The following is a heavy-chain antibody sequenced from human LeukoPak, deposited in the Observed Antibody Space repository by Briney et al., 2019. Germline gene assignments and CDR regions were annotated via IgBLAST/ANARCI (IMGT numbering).Heavy chain of an antibody. CDR1: GGTFSSYA. V-gene: IGHV1-69*13. D-gene: IGHD3-9*01. J-gene: IGHJ4*02. Sequence: SVKVSFKASGGTFSSYAISWVRQAPGQGLEWMGGIIPIFGTANYAQKFQGRVTITADESTSTAYMELSSLRSEDTAVYYCARSRDFDWLLEDWGQGTLVTVSS. CDR2: IIPIFGTA. CDR3: ARSRDFDWLLED.